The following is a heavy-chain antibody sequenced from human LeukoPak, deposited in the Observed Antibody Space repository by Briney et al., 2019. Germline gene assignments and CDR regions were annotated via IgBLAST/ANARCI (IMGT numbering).Heavy chain of an antibody. D-gene: IGHD5-18*01. Sequence: SETLSLTCTVSGGSISSSSYYWGWIRQPPGKGLEWIGSIYYSGSTYYNPSLKSRVTISVDTSKNQFSPKLSSVTAADTAVYYCAVFPLYSYGTGDYWGQGTLVTVSS. J-gene: IGHJ4*02. CDR1: GGSISSSSYY. V-gene: IGHV4-39*01. CDR3: AVFPLYSYGTGDY. CDR2: IYYSGST.